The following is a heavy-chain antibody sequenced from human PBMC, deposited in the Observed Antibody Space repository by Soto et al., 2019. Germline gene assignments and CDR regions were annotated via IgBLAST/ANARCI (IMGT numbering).Heavy chain of an antibody. J-gene: IGHJ4*02. Sequence: ASVKVSFKVSGYTLTELSMHWVRQAPGRGLEWMGGFDPEDGETIYAQKFQGRVTMTEDTSTDTAYMELSSLRSEDTAVYYCATDPHYGHDYWGQGTLVTVSS. CDR1: GYTLTELS. CDR2: FDPEDGET. V-gene: IGHV1-24*01. CDR3: ATDPHYGHDY. D-gene: IGHD4-17*01.